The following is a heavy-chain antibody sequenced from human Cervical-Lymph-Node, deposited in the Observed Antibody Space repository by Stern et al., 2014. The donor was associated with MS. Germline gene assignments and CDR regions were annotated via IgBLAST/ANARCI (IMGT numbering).Heavy chain of an antibody. D-gene: IGHD1-26*01. V-gene: IGHV2-26*01. Sequence: QVTLRESGPVLVKPTETLTLTCTVSGFSLSDAKMGVSWIRQPPGNAPEWLAHIFSDDAKSYRTYLKTRLTVSKASSGSQVVPILTNVDPLDTATYYCARTRRPIVGATQIDFWGQGILVTVSS. J-gene: IGHJ4*02. CDR2: IFSDDAK. CDR1: GFSLSDAKMG. CDR3: ARTRRPIVGATQIDF.